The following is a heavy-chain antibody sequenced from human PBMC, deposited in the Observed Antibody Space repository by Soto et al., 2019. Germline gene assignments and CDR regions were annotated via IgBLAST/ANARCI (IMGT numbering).Heavy chain of an antibody. CDR3: ARRSYYGSGSIFDY. Sequence: SETLSLTCTVSGGSISSSGYYWGWIRQPPGKGLEWIGNIYYSGSTNYNPSLKSRATISVGTSKNQFSLKVSSVTAADTAVYYCARRSYYGSGSIFDYWGQGTLVTVSS. CDR1: GGSISSSGYY. D-gene: IGHD3-10*01. V-gene: IGHV4-39*01. J-gene: IGHJ4*02. CDR2: IYYSGST.